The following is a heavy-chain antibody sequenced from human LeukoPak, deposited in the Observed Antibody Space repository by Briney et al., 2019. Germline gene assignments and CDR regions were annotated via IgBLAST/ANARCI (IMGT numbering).Heavy chain of an antibody. Sequence: PSETLSLTCTVSGGSISSSSYHWSWIRQPAGKGLEWIGRIYTSGSTNYNPSLKSRVTMSVDTSKNQFSLKLSSVTAADTAVYYCAVEMGSGPSLAYWGQGTLVTVSS. J-gene: IGHJ4*02. V-gene: IGHV4-61*02. CDR1: GGSISSSSYH. CDR2: IYTSGST. D-gene: IGHD2-15*01. CDR3: AVEMGSGPSLAY.